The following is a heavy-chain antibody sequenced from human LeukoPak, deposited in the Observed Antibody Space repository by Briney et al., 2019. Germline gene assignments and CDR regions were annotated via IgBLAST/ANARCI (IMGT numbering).Heavy chain of an antibody. Sequence: GASVKVSCKASGYTFNNHYMYWVRQAPGQGLEWMGRINPNSGGTNYAQKFQGRVTMTRDTSISTAYMELSRLRSDDTAVYYCARDSDYVGFDYWGQGTLVTVSS. D-gene: IGHD5-12*01. CDR2: INPNSGGT. J-gene: IGHJ4*02. CDR3: ARDSDYVGFDY. CDR1: GYTFNNHY. V-gene: IGHV1-2*06.